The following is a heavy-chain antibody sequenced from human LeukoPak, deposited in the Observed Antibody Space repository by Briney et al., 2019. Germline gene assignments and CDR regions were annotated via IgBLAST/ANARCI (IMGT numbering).Heavy chain of an antibody. Sequence: ASETLSLTCAVYGVSFSGYYWSWIRQPPGKGLEWIGEINHSGSTNYNPSLKSRVTISVDTSKNQFSLKLSSVTAADTAVYYCARRGYCSSTSCYGGWFDPWGQGTLVTVSS. J-gene: IGHJ5*02. V-gene: IGHV4-34*01. CDR3: ARRGYCSSTSCYGGWFDP. CDR2: INHSGST. D-gene: IGHD2-2*01. CDR1: GVSFSGYY.